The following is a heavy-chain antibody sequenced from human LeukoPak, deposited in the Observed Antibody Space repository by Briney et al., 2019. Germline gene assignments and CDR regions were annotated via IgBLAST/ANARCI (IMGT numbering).Heavy chain of an antibody. J-gene: IGHJ6*02. CDR2: IYYSGST. V-gene: IGHV4-59*01. D-gene: IGHD3-22*01. CDR3: ARVTSTYYYDSSGYYYYYYGMDV. CDR1: GGSISSYY. Sequence: SETPSLTCTVSGGSISSYYWSWIRQPPGKGLEWIGYIYYSGSTNYNPSLKSRVTISVDTSKNQFSLKLSSVTAADTAVYYCARVTSTYYYDSSGYYYYYYGMDVWGQGTTVTVSS.